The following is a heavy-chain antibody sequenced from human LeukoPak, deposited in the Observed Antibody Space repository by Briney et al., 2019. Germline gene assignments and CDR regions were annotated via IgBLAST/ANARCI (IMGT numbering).Heavy chain of an antibody. CDR1: GGTFSSHA. V-gene: IGHV1-69*05. D-gene: IGHD2-15*01. J-gene: IGHJ5*02. CDR3: TRDGGYCSGGTCPRSSPNWSDP. CDR2: IIPIFGAA. Sequence: SVKVSCTASGGTFSSHAINWVRQAPGQGLEWVGGIIPIFGAANYAQTFQGRVTITRNTSISTAYLQLSSLRSEDTAVYYCTRDGGYCSGGTCPRSSPNWSDPWGQGTPVTVSS.